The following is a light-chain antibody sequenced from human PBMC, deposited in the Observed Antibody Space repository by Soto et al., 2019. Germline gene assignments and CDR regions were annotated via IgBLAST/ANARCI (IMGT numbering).Light chain of an antibody. CDR2: DAS. CDR1: QSVSSY. CDR3: QQYGSSPPYT. V-gene: IGKV3-20*01. Sequence: EIVLTQSPATLSLSPGERATLSCRASQSVSSYLAWYQQKPGQAPRLLIYDASNRATGIPDRFSGSGSGTDFTLTISRVEPEDFAVYYCQQYGSSPPYTFGQGTKLEIK. J-gene: IGKJ2*01.